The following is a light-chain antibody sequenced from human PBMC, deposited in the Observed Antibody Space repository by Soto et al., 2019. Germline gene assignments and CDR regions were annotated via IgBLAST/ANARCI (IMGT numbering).Light chain of an antibody. V-gene: IGLV1-47*01. CDR1: SSNIGSNY. CDR2: RNN. J-gene: IGLJ2*01. Sequence: QSVLTQPPSASGTPGQRVTLSCSGSSSNIGSNYVYWYQQLPGTAPKLLISRNNQRPSGVPYRFSGSKSGTSASLAISGLRSEDEADYYCAAWDDSLSALVFGGGTKLTVL. CDR3: AAWDDSLSALV.